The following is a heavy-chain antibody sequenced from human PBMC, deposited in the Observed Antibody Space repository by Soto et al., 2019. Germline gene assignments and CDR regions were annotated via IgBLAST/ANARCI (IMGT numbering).Heavy chain of an antibody. Sequence: QVQLVQSGAEVKKPGSSVKVSCKASGGTFSSYAISWVRQAPGQGLEWMGGIIPIFGTAIYAQKFQGRVTITADKSTSTAYMELSSLRSEDTAVYYCARAYGSGIRNQLYYSYYGMDVWGQGTTVTVSS. D-gene: IGHD3-10*01. CDR3: ARAYGSGIRNQLYYSYYGMDV. V-gene: IGHV1-69*06. J-gene: IGHJ6*02. CDR2: IIPIFGTA. CDR1: GGTFSSYA.